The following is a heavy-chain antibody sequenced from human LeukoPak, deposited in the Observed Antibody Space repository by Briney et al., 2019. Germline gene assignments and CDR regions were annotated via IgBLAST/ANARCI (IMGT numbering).Heavy chain of an antibody. J-gene: IGHJ4*02. CDR1: GFTFDDYA. Sequence: QSGGSLRLSCTPSGFTFDDYAMHWVRRAPGKGLEWVALISYDGGNIYYADSVKGRFTISRDNSQNTLYLQMNSLRAEDTAVYYCARDPPFRTGWSQNFFDYWGPGTLVTVSS. V-gene: IGHV3-30*01. CDR2: ISYDGGNI. D-gene: IGHD6-19*01. CDR3: ARDPPFRTGWSQNFFDY.